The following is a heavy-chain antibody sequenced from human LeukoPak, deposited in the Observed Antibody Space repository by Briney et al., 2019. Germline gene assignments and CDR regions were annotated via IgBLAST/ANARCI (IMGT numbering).Heavy chain of an antibody. J-gene: IGHJ5*02. CDR1: GGSISSYY. CDR3: ARGVNYDSSGYQRNNWFDP. Sequence: SETLSLTCTVSGGSISSYYWSWIRQPAGKGLEWIGRIYTSGSTNYNPSLKSRVTMSVDTSKNQFSLKLSSVTAADTAVYYCARGVNYDSSGYQRNNWFDPWGQGTLVTVSS. V-gene: IGHV4-4*07. D-gene: IGHD3-22*01. CDR2: IYTSGST.